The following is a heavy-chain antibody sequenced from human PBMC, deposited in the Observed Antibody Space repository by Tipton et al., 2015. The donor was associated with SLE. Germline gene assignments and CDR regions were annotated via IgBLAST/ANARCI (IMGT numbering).Heavy chain of an antibody. Sequence: SLRLSCVVSGFTLSDYWMHWVRQAPGKGPVWVSRINSDGSNTNYADSVKGRFTISRDNAKNTLYLQMDSLRVEDTSVYYCARGSSSIDYWGQGTLVTVSS. CDR2: INSDGSNT. J-gene: IGHJ4*02. V-gene: IGHV3-74*01. D-gene: IGHD2-2*01. CDR1: GFTLSDYW. CDR3: ARGSSSIDY.